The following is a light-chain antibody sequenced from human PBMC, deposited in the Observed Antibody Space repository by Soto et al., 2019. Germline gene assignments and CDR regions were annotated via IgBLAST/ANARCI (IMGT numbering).Light chain of an antibody. J-gene: IGLJ1*01. V-gene: IGLV2-23*01. CDR3: SSYAGSGTFV. CDR1: SSDVGSYNL. CDR2: ETS. Sequence: QSALTQPASVSGSPGQSITISCTGTSSDVGSYNLVSWFQQYPGKAPKVMIYETSKRPSGVSHRFSGSKSGNTASLTISGLQAEDEADYYCSSYAGSGTFVFGTGTKPTVL.